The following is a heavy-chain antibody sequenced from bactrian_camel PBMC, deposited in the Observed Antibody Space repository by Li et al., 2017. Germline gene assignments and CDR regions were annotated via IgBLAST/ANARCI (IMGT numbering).Heavy chain of an antibody. CDR1: GYTTTLRRS. Sequence: DVQLVESGGGSVEAGGSLRLSCEISGYTTTLRRSVGWFRQAPGKEREGVAAVSPGGVSSVYADSVKGRFTISKDNVLNILYLQMDNLKPEDSATYRCATSWDVTAREALGSIASPEFGYWGEGTQVTVS. CDR3: ATSWDVTAREALGSIASPEFGY. J-gene: IGHJ6*01. V-gene: IGHV3S59*01. D-gene: IGHD3*01. CDR2: VSPGGVSS.